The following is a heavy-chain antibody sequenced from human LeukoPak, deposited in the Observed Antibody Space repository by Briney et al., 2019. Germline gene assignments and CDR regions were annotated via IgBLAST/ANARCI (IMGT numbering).Heavy chain of an antibody. CDR2: IYYSGST. J-gene: IGHJ4*02. V-gene: IGHV4-59*11. CDR3: ARRRYDSSGYYIFDY. Sequence: SETLSLTCTVSGGSISSHYWSWIRQPPGKGLEWIGHIYYSGSTNYNPSLKSRVTISVDTSKNQFSLKLSSVTAADTAVYYCARRRYDSSGYYIFDYWGQGTPVTVSS. CDR1: GGSISSHY. D-gene: IGHD3-22*01.